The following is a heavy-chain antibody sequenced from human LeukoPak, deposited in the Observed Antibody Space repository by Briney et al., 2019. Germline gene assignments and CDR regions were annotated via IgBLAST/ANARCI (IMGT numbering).Heavy chain of an antibody. J-gene: IGHJ4*02. Sequence: SETLSLTCAVYGGSFSGYYWSWIRQPPGKGLEWIGEINHSGSTNYNPSLKSRVTISVDTSKNQFSLKLSSVTAADTAVYYCARGNRDTAIDYWGQGTLVTVSS. D-gene: IGHD5-18*01. CDR2: INHSGST. CDR1: GGSFSGYY. CDR3: ARGNRDTAIDY. V-gene: IGHV4-34*01.